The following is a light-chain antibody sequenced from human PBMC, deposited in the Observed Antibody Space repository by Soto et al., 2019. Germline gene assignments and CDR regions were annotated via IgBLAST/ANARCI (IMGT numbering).Light chain of an antibody. V-gene: IGKV1-5*01. CDR3: QQYSSYWT. J-gene: IGKJ1*01. CDR1: QSISRW. CDR2: DAT. Sequence: DIQITQSASALSPSVGDRVTITCRASQSISRWLGWYQQKPGKAPKLLIHDATSLESGVPSRFSGSGSGTEFTLTSSSLQPDDFATYYCQQYSSYWTFAQGTKVDIK.